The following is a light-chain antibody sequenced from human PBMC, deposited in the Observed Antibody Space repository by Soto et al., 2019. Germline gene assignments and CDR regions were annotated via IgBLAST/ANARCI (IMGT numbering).Light chain of an antibody. CDR1: SSDIGGSNS. J-gene: IGLJ3*02. CDR2: DVS. CDR3: SSSSTSGTLVV. Sequence: QSALTQPASVSGSPGQTIIISCTGTSSDIGGSNSVSWYQQHPDRAPKLILFDVSHRPSKIPDRFSGSQSGTTAFLTISGLQAVDEADYYCSSSSTSGTLVVFGGGTKLPVL. V-gene: IGLV2-14*01.